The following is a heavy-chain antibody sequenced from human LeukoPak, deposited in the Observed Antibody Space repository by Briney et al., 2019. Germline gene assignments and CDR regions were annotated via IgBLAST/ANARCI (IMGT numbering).Heavy chain of an antibody. CDR2: IYYSGST. CDR3: ARRIPVAGLFDY. Sequence: TLSLTCTVSGGSISSGGYYWSWIRQHPGKGLEWIGYIYYSGSTYYNPSLKSRVSISGDTSKNQFSLKLSSVIAADTAVYYCARRIPVAGLFDYWGQGTLVTDSS. D-gene: IGHD6-19*01. J-gene: IGHJ4*02. V-gene: IGHV4-31*03. CDR1: GGSISSGGYY.